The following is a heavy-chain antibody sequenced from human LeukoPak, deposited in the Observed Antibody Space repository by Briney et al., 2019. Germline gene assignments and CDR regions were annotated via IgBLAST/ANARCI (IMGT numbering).Heavy chain of an antibody. Sequence: GASVKVSCKASGYTFTGYYMHWVRQAPGQGLEWMGWINPNSGGTNYAQKFQGRVTMTRDTSISTAYMELSRLRSDDTAVYYCAREFGVVIKALVIWGQGTMVTVSS. CDR3: AREFGVVIKALVI. V-gene: IGHV1-2*02. J-gene: IGHJ3*02. CDR2: INPNSGGT. CDR1: GYTFTGYY. D-gene: IGHD3-3*01.